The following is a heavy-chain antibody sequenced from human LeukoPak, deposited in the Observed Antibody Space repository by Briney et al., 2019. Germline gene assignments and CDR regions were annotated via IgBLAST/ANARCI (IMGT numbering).Heavy chain of an antibody. CDR1: GFIFDNHG. CDR3: ARHYKTSYYEWFDF. D-gene: IGHD3-3*01. J-gene: IGHJ4*02. CDR2: INWNGVST. V-gene: IGHV3-20*03. Sequence: GGSLRLSFVASGFIFDNHGMSWVRQPPGKGLEWVSAINWNGVSTAYEDSVKGLFTISRDNAKNSLYLQMNSLRAEDTALYYCARHYKTSYYEWFDFWGQGTLVTVSS.